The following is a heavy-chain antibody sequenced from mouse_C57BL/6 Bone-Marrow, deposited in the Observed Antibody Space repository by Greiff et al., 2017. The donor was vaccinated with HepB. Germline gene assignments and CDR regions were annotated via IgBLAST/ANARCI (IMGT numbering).Heavy chain of an antibody. CDR2: ISSGGDYI. D-gene: IGHD1-1*02. CDR1: GFTFSSYA. V-gene: IGHV5-9-1*02. CDR3: TSYYGHFDY. Sequence: DVMLVESGEGLVKPGGSLKLSCAASGFTFSSYAMSWVRQTPEKRLEWVAYISSGGDYIYYADTVKGRFTISRDNARNTLYLQMSSMTSEDTAMYYCTSYYGHFDYWGQGTTLTVSS. J-gene: IGHJ2*01.